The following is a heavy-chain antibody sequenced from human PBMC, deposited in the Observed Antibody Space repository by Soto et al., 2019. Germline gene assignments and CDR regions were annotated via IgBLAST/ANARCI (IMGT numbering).Heavy chain of an antibody. D-gene: IGHD6-13*01. J-gene: IGHJ3*02. Sequence: PGGSLRLSCAASGFTFSSYAMSWVRQAPGKGLEWVANIKQDGSEKYYVDSVKGRFTISRDNAKNSLYLQMNSLRAEDTAVYYCASSTYSSSWYFDAFDIWGQGTMVTVSS. CDR3: ASSTYSSSWYFDAFDI. CDR2: IKQDGSEK. V-gene: IGHV3-7*01. CDR1: GFTFSSYA.